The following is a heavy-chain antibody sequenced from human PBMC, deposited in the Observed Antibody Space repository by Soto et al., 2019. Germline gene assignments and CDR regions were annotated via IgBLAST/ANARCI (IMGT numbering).Heavy chain of an antibody. J-gene: IGHJ4*02. CDR2: ISPNNGST. V-gene: IGHV1-2*02. CDR3: GMGGVVATSPIDY. Sequence: ASVKVSCKASGYTFTSYGISWVRQAPGQGLEWMGWISPNNGSTNYAQKFQGRVTMTRDTSISTAYMELSRLRSDDTAVYYCGMGGVVATSPIDYWGQGTLVTVSS. D-gene: IGHD5-12*01. CDR1: GYTFTSYG.